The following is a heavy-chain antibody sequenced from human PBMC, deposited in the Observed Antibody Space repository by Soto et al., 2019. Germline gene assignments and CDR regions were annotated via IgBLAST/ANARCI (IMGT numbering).Heavy chain of an antibody. CDR3: ARGGGLGYCSSTSCRTLYYYYGMDV. J-gene: IGHJ6*02. V-gene: IGHV4-61*01. Sequence: SETLSLTCTVSGGSFKSGSYSWSWIRQPPGKGLEWIGYVYHTGRTSYNPSLKSRVSISMDTSKNQFSLNLDSVTAADTAVYYCARGGGLGYCSSTSCRTLYYYYGMDVWGQGTTVTVSS. CDR1: GGSFKSGSYS. D-gene: IGHD2-2*01. CDR2: VYHTGRT.